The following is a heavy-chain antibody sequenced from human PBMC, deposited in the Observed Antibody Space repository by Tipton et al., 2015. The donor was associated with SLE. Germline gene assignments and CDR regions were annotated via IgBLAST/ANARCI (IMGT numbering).Heavy chain of an antibody. CDR3: AKRHDGTAFPYYLDF. CDR2: INEGSSST. Sequence: GSLRLSCTASGFTFSNYVMTWVRQAPGKGLEWVSSINEGSSSTYYADSVKGRFAISRDNSKSTLYLQMNGLRAEDAAIYYCAKRHDGTAFPYYLDFWGQGTLVTVSS. CDR1: GFTFSNYV. J-gene: IGHJ4*02. V-gene: IGHV3-23*01. D-gene: IGHD2/OR15-2a*01.